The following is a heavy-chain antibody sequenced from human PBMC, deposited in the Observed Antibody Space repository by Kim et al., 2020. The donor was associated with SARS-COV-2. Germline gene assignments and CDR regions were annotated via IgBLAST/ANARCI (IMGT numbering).Heavy chain of an antibody. D-gene: IGHD2-15*01. CDR1: GFTFSSYN. CDR2: ISGSSGTI. V-gene: IGHV3-48*04. CDR3: ARAYCSGGSCYFYYYGMDV. J-gene: IGHJ6*01. Sequence: GGSLRLSCEASGFTFSSYNMNWVRQAPGKGLEWVSYISGSSGTIYYADSVKGRFTISRDNAKNSLYLEMNSLRAEDTAVYYCARAYCSGGSCYFYYYGMDVWGQGATVTLSS.